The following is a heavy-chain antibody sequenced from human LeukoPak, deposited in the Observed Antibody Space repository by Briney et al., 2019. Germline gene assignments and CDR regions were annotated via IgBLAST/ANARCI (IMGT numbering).Heavy chain of an antibody. D-gene: IGHD6-13*01. CDR3: ARPGIAAAGDY. Sequence: GGSLRLSCAASGFTFSSYAMHWVRQAPGKGLEWVSSISSSSSYIYYADSVKGRFTISRDNAKNSLYLQMNSLRAEDTAVYYCARPGIAAAGDYWGQGTLVTVSS. V-gene: IGHV3-21*01. CDR1: GFTFSSYA. J-gene: IGHJ4*02. CDR2: ISSSSSYI.